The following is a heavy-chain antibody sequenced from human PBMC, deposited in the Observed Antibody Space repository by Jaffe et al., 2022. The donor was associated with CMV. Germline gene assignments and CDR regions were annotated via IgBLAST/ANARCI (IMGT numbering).Heavy chain of an antibody. CDR3: ARHPITMVRGVILEWFDY. Sequence: QLQLQESGPGLVKPSETLSLTCTVSGGSISSSSYYWGWIRQPPGKGLEWIGSIYYSGSTYYNPSLKSRVTISVDTSKNQFSLKLSSVTAADTAVYYCARHPITMVRGVILEWFDYWGQGTLVTVSS. V-gene: IGHV4-39*01. J-gene: IGHJ4*02. CDR2: IYYSGST. D-gene: IGHD3-10*01. CDR1: GGSISSSSYY.